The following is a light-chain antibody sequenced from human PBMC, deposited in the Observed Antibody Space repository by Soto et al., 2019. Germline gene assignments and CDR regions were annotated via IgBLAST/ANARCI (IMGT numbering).Light chain of an antibody. CDR2: LGS. CDR3: MQPLQTPIT. CDR1: QSLLQSNGYNY. J-gene: IGKJ5*01. V-gene: IGKV2-28*01. Sequence: IVMTQSPLSLPVTPGEPASISCRSSQSLLQSNGYNYLDWYLQKPGQSPQFLIYLGSNRASGVPDRFSGSGSGTDFTLKISRVEAEDVGVYYCMQPLQTPITFGQGTRLEIK.